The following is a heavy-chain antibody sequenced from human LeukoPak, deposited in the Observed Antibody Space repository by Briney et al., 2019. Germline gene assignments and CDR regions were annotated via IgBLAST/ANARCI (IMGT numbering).Heavy chain of an antibody. V-gene: IGHV4-59*01. D-gene: IGHD6-19*01. Sequence: SETLSLTCTVSGGSIRSYYWSWIRQPPGKGLEWIGYIHYSGSTNYNPSLKSRVTISVDTSKNQFSLKLSSVTAADTAVYFCARAKGIAVAGRSGSAFDIWGQGTMVTVSS. CDR2: IHYSGST. J-gene: IGHJ3*02. CDR1: GGSIRSYY. CDR3: ARAKGIAVAGRSGSAFDI.